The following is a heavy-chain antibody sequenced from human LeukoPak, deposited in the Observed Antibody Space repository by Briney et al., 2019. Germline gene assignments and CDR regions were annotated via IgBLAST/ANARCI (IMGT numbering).Heavy chain of an antibody. D-gene: IGHD6-13*01. CDR1: RGSIRTADYH. V-gene: IGHV4-39*01. CDR3: ARTSSWYAGAWFDS. CDR2: IYFSGTP. J-gene: IGHJ5*01. Sequence: KPSETLSLTCTVSRGSIRTADYHWAWVRQPPGEGLEWLGSIYFSGTPYFNPSLKSRVAVSIDTSKNQFSLKVTSVNASDTAVYFCARTSSWYAGAWFDSWDQGTLVTVSS.